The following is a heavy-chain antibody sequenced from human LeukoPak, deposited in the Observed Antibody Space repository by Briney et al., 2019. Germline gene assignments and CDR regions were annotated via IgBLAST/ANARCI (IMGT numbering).Heavy chain of an antibody. Sequence: GGSLRLSCSASGFTFSSYVMHWVRQAPGKGLEYVSVISSNGGSTDYADSVKGRFTISRDNSKNTLYLQMNSLRAEDTAVYYCAKDLITFGGPYLWGQGTLVTVSS. D-gene: IGHD3-16*01. J-gene: IGHJ1*01. V-gene: IGHV3-64*04. CDR3: AKDLITFGGPYL. CDR1: GFTFSSYV. CDR2: ISSNGGST.